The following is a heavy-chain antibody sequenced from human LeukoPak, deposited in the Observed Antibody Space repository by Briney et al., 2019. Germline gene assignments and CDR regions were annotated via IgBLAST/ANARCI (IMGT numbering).Heavy chain of an antibody. CDR3: AELGITMIGGV. CDR2: IYSGGST. Sequence: GGSLRLSCAASGFTVSSNYMSWVRQAPGKGLEWVSVIYSGGSTYYADSVKGRFTISRDNSKNTLYLQMNSLRAEDTAVYYCAELGITMIGGVWGKGTTVTISS. D-gene: IGHD3-10*02. CDR1: GFTVSSNY. J-gene: IGHJ6*04. V-gene: IGHV3-66*01.